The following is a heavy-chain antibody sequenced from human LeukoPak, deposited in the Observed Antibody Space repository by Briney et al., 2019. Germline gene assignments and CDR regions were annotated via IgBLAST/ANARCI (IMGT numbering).Heavy chain of an antibody. D-gene: IGHD1-26*01. CDR1: GGSISSSSYY. Sequence: SETLSLTCTVSGGSISSSSYYWGWIRQPPGKGLEWIGSIYYSGSTYYNPSLKSRVTISVDTSKNQFSLKLSSVTAADTAVYYCARVILAEWEPSQWFDPWGQGTLVTVSS. CDR2: IYYSGST. CDR3: ARVILAEWEPSQWFDP. J-gene: IGHJ5*02. V-gene: IGHV4-39*07.